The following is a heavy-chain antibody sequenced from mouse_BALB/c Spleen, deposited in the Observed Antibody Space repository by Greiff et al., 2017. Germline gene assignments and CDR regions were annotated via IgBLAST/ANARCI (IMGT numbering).Heavy chain of an antibody. V-gene: IGHV1-54*01. Sequence: QVQLKQSGAELVRPGTSVKVSCKASGYAFTNYLIEWVKQRPGQGLEWIGVINPGSGGTNYNEKFKGKATLTADKSSSTAYMQLSSLTSDDSAVYFCAREGTTATYAMDYWGQGTSVTVSS. D-gene: IGHD1-2*01. CDR3: AREGTTATYAMDY. CDR1: GYAFTNYL. CDR2: INPGSGGT. J-gene: IGHJ4*01.